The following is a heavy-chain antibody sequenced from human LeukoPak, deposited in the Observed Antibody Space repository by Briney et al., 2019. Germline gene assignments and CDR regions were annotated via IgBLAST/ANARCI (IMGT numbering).Heavy chain of an antibody. Sequence: SETLSLTCTVSGGSISSYYWGWIRQPPGKGLEWIGSIYYSGSTYYNPSLKSRVTISVDTSKNQFSLKLSSVTAADTAVYYCARGPYVLRFLEWLSTIATSGSYFDYWGQGTLVTVSS. CDR3: ARGPYVLRFLEWLSTIATSGSYFDY. CDR2: IYYSGST. CDR1: GGSISSYY. J-gene: IGHJ4*02. D-gene: IGHD3-3*01. V-gene: IGHV4-39*01.